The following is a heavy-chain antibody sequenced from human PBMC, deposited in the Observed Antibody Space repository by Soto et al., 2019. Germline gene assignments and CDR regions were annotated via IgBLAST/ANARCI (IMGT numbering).Heavy chain of an antibody. V-gene: IGHV4-4*02. CDR2: INHSGST. CDR1: GGSISSSNW. J-gene: IGHJ4*02. D-gene: IGHD2-8*02. CDR3: ARDKITGIFDY. Sequence: SETLSLTCAVAGGSISSSNWCSWVRQPPGKGLECNEKINHSGSTTYNPSLKSRDTIAVDTFKNQFSLKLTSVPAADTAVYYSARDKITGIFDYWGQGTLVTVSS.